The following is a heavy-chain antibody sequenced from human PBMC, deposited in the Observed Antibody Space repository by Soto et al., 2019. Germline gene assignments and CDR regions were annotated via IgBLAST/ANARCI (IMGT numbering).Heavy chain of an antibody. J-gene: IGHJ4*02. CDR2: IYYSGST. CDR1: GGSISSGGYY. CDR3: ARVVMCGSCYQYYFDY. V-gene: IGHV4-31*03. D-gene: IGHD2-15*01. Sequence: PSETLSLTCTVSGGSISSGGYYWSWIRQHPGKGLEWIGYIYYSGSTYYNPSLKSRVTISVDTSKNQFSLKLSSVTAADTAVYYCARVVMCGSCYQYYFDYWGQGTLVTVS.